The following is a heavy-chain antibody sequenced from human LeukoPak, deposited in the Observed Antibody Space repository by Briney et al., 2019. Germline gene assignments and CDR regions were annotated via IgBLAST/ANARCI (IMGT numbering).Heavy chain of an antibody. J-gene: IGHJ4*02. CDR3: ARRREAFWSGYYFDY. Sequence: PSETLSLTCTVSGGSISSYYWSWIRQPPGKGLEWIGYIYYSGSTNYNPSLKSRVTISVDTSKNQFSLKLSSVTAADTAVYYCARRREAFWSGYYFDYRGQGTLVTVSS. D-gene: IGHD3-3*01. CDR1: GGSISSYY. V-gene: IGHV4-59*08. CDR2: IYYSGST.